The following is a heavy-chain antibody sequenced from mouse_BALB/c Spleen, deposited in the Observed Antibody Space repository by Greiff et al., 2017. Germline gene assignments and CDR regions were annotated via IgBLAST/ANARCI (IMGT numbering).Heavy chain of an antibody. CDR3: AVGSTMIKEWYFDV. Sequence: QVQLQQSGAELVRPGTSVKVSCKASGYAFTNYLIEWVKQRPGQGLEWIGVINPGCGGTNYNEKFKGKATLHADKSSSTAYMQLSSLTSDDSAVYFCAVGSTMIKEWYFDVWGAGTTVTVSS. CDR1: GYAFTNYL. V-gene: IGHV1-54*01. J-gene: IGHJ1*01. D-gene: IGHD2-4*01. CDR2: INPGCGGT.